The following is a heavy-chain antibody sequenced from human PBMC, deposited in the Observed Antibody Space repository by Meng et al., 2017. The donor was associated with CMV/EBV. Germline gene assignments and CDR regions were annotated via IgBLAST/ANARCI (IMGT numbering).Heavy chain of an antibody. CDR1: GYTFTSYD. CDR3: ARGGYGSGVPYGMDV. J-gene: IGHJ6*02. V-gene: IGHV1-8*03. Sequence: ASVKVSCKASGYTFTSYDINWVRQATGQGLVWMGWMNPNSGNTGYAQKFQGRVTITRNTSISTAYMELSSLRSEDTAVYYCARGGYGSGVPYGMDVWGQGTTVTVSS. CDR2: MNPNSGNT. D-gene: IGHD3-10*01.